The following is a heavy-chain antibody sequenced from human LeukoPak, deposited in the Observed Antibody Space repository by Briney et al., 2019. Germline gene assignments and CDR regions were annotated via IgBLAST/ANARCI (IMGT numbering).Heavy chain of an antibody. V-gene: IGHV3-30*18. Sequence: QPGRSLRLSGAASGFTFSSYGMHWVRQAPGKGLEWVAVISYDGSNKYYADSVKGRFTISRDNSKNTLYLQMNSLRAEDTAVYYCAKEIAVALRYWGQGTLVTVSS. D-gene: IGHD6-19*01. CDR2: ISYDGSNK. CDR1: GFTFSSYG. CDR3: AKEIAVALRY. J-gene: IGHJ4*02.